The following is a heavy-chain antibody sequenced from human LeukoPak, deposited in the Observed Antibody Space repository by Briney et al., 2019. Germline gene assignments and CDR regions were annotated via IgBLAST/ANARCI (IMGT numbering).Heavy chain of an antibody. J-gene: IGHJ4*02. Sequence: GGSLRLSCVASGFTFSSYAMSWVRQAPGKGLEWVSAISGSGGSTYYADSVKGRFTISRDNSKNTLYLQMNSLRAEDTAVYYCAKDFRGYGDYYFDYWGQGTLVTVSS. CDR3: AKDFRGYGDYYFDY. D-gene: IGHD4-17*01. CDR1: GFTFSSYA. V-gene: IGHV3-23*01. CDR2: ISGSGGST.